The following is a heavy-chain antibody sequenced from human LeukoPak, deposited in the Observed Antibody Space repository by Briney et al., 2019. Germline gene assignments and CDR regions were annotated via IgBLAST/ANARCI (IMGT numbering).Heavy chain of an antibody. CDR3: AGARIVGAKELDY. V-gene: IGHV4-39*07. J-gene: IGHJ4*02. CDR1: GGSISSGSYY. Sequence: SETLSLTCTVSGGSISSGSYYWGWIRQPPGKGLEWIGSIYYSGSTYYNPSLKSRVTISVDTSKNQFSLKLSSVTAADTAVYYCAGARIVGAKELDYWGQGTLVTVSS. CDR2: IYYSGST. D-gene: IGHD1-26*01.